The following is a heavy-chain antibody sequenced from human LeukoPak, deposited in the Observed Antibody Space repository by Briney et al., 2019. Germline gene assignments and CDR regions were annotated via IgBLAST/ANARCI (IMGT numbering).Heavy chain of an antibody. Sequence: SETLSLTCAVSGGSISSYYWSWIRQPPGKGLEWIGYIYYSGSTNYNPSLKSRVTISVDTSKNQFSLKLSSVTAADTAVYYCARDDDSGSSYWGQGTLVTVPS. J-gene: IGHJ4*02. V-gene: IGHV4-59*01. CDR1: GGSISSYY. CDR2: IYYSGST. D-gene: IGHD1-26*01. CDR3: ARDDDSGSSY.